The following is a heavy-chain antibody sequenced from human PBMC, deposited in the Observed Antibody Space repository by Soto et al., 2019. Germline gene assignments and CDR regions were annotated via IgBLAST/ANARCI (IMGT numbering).Heavy chain of an antibody. D-gene: IGHD3-22*01. CDR1: GGSISSYY. CDR3: ARGEYDSSGYPKQYFQH. V-gene: IGHV4-59*01. J-gene: IGHJ1*01. Sequence: QVQLQESGPGLVKPSETLSLTCTVSGGSISSYYWSWIRQPPGKGLEWIGYIYYSGSTNYNPSLKSRVPTRVDTSKHQFSLRLGSGPAADTAVYYCARGEYDSSGYPKQYFQHWGQGTLVTVSP. CDR2: IYYSGST.